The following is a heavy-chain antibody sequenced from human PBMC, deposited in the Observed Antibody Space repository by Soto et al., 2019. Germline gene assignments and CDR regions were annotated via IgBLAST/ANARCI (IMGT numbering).Heavy chain of an antibody. Sequence: QVQLQQWGAGLLKPSETLSLTCAVSGGSFSDYYWNWIRQPPGKGLEWIGEIDHTGSTSYNPSLKGGVTMSADSSKNHSSLKMTSVPAADPAVYYCAREVAADGPRRYSFYGMPVWGPGPTVSVSS. D-gene: IGHD6-25*01. J-gene: IGHJ6*02. CDR1: GGSFSDYY. CDR3: AREVAADGPRRYSFYGMPV. V-gene: IGHV4-34*01. CDR2: IDHTGST.